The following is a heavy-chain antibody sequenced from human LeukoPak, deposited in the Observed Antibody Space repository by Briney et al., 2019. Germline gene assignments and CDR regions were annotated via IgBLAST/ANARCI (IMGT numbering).Heavy chain of an antibody. Sequence: NASETLSLTCAVSGGSISSGGYSWSWIRQPPGKGLEWIGYIYHSGSTYYNPSLKSRVTISVDRSKNQFSLKLSSVTAADTAVYYCARKVGSSWSPFDYWGQGTLVTVSS. CDR3: ARKVGSSWSPFDY. J-gene: IGHJ4*02. D-gene: IGHD6-13*01. V-gene: IGHV4-30-2*02. CDR1: GGSISSGGYS. CDR2: IYHSGST.